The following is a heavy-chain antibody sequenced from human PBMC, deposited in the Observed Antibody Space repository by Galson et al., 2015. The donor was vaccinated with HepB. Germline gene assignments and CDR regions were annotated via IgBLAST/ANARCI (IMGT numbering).Heavy chain of an antibody. CDR2: IKQDGSEE. Sequence: SLRLSCAGSEFTFDRYWMTWVRQAPGKGLEWVATIKQDGSEEYYVDSVKGRFTISRDNAKKSLYLQMNSLRVEDTAVYYCAREDYDFWSGYYRGYYSGLDVWGQGTTVTVSS. J-gene: IGHJ6*02. CDR3: AREDYDFWSGYYRGYYSGLDV. V-gene: IGHV3-7*03. CDR1: EFTFDRYW. D-gene: IGHD3-3*01.